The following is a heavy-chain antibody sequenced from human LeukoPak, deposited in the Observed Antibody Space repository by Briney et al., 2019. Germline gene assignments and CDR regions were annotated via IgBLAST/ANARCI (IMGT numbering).Heavy chain of an antibody. Sequence: GGSLRLSCAASGFTFSGSAMHWVRQASGKGLEWVGRIRSKANSYATAYAASVKGRFTISRDDSKNTAYLQMNSLKTEDTAVYYCTTVVGATLDYYYGMDVWGKGTTVTVSS. V-gene: IGHV3-73*01. D-gene: IGHD1-26*01. CDR3: TTVVGATLDYYYGMDV. CDR2: IRSKANSYAT. CDR1: GFTFSGSA. J-gene: IGHJ6*04.